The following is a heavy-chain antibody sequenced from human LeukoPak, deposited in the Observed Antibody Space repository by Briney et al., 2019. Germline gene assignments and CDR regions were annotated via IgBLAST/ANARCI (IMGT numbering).Heavy chain of an antibody. Sequence: GASVKVSCKASGYTFTGCYMHWVRQAPGQGLEWMGWINPNSGGTNYAQKFQGRVTMTRDTSISTAYMELSRLRSDDTAVYYCARDTYPNYYYGSGSYPNNWFDPWGQGTLVTVSS. CDR3: ARDTYPNYYYGSGSYPNNWFDP. D-gene: IGHD3-10*01. CDR1: GYTFTGCY. CDR2: INPNSGGT. J-gene: IGHJ5*02. V-gene: IGHV1-2*02.